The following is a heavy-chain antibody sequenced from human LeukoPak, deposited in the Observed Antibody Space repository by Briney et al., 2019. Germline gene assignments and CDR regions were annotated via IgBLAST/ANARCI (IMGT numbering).Heavy chain of an antibody. Sequence: GGSLRLSCAASGFTFSTYSMNWVRQAPGKGLEWVSSISSSSTYIYYADSVKGRFTISRDNSKNTLYLQMNSLRAEDTAVYYCARDPMVRGVMTNYFDYWGQGTLVTVSS. CDR1: GFTFSTYS. D-gene: IGHD3-10*01. V-gene: IGHV3-21*01. J-gene: IGHJ4*02. CDR2: ISSSSTYI. CDR3: ARDPMVRGVMTNYFDY.